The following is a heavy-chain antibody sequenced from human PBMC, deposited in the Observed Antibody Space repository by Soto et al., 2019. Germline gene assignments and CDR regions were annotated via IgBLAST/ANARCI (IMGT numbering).Heavy chain of an antibody. V-gene: IGHV4-59*08. D-gene: IGHD3-3*01. J-gene: IGHJ6*03. Sequence: PSETLSLTCTVSGGSISSSYWTWIRQPPGEGLEWIGYIYSSGSTNCNPSLKSRISISVDPSKNQFSLKVNSVTAADTAVYYCARRYYDFWSGEGDYYYIDVWGKGTTVTVSS. CDR1: GGSISSSY. CDR3: ARRYYDFWSGEGDYYYIDV. CDR2: IYSSGST.